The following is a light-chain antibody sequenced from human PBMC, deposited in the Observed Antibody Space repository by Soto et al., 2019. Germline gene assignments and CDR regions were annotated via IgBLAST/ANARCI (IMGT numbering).Light chain of an antibody. J-gene: IGKJ5*01. Sequence: TYTVGWCPGESATLSCRASQSVASLYLAWYQQKPGQAPRLLIYGASSRATGIPARFSGSGSGTEFTLTISSLQSEDFAVYYCQQYNNWPAITFGQGGLLEIK. CDR2: GAS. CDR1: QSVASLY. V-gene: IGKV3-15*01. CDR3: QQYNNWPAIT.